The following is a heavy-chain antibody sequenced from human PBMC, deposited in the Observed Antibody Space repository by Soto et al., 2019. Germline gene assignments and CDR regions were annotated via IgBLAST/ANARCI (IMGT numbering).Heavy chain of an antibody. CDR3: ARIRGYWYGLDV. V-gene: IGHV3-23*01. CDR2: ITGTGGNT. J-gene: IGHJ6*02. CDR1: GFPLSTYG. Sequence: EVQLLESGGGLVQPGGSLRLSCAASGFPLSTYGMTWVRQAPGKGLEWVSAITGTGGNTYYVDSVKGRFTSSRDNSKNMLYLQVNSLRVEATAVYYCARIRGYWYGLDVWGQGTTVTVS.